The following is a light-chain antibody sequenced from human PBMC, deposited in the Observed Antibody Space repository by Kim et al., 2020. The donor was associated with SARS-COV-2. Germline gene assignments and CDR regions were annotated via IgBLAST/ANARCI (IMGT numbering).Light chain of an antibody. Sequence: ALGQTGRITCQGDSLRTYYATWYQQKPGQAPVLVIYDENNRPSGIPDRFSASSSGNTASLTITGAQAEDEADYYCISRDSSGNSYFFGTGTKVTVL. CDR3: ISRDSSGNSYF. V-gene: IGLV3-19*01. J-gene: IGLJ1*01. CDR2: DEN. CDR1: SLRTYY.